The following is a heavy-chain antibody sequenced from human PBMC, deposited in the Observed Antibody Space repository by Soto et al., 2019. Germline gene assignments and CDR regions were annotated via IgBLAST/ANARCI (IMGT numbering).Heavy chain of an antibody. CDR2: ISNTGLST. CDR1: GFTFSSYA. D-gene: IGHD6-19*01. V-gene: IGHV3-23*01. J-gene: IGHJ4*02. CDR3: ATEVDSGSYGGFDY. Sequence: EVQLLESGGGLIQPGGSLRLSCAASGFTFSSYAMAWVRQAPGKGLEWVSAISNTGLSTYYADSVKGRLTISRDNSKNTLYLQMSRLRVEETAIYYCATEVDSGSYGGFDYWGQGALVTVSS.